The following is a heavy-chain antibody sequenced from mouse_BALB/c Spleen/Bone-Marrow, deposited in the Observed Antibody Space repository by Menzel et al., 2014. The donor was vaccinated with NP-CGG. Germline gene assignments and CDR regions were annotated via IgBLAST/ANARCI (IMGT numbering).Heavy chain of an antibody. Sequence: VQLQQSGPELVKPGASVKMSCKASGHTFTSYLMYWVKQKPGQGPEWIGYINPYNDGTKYNEKFKGKATLTSDKSSSTAYMELSSLTSEDSAVYYCARWGTSLLRPYYYAMDYWGQGTSVTVSS. D-gene: IGHD1-2*01. V-gene: IGHV1-14*01. CDR1: GHTFTSYL. CDR2: INPYNDGT. CDR3: ARWGTSLLRPYYYAMDY. J-gene: IGHJ4*01.